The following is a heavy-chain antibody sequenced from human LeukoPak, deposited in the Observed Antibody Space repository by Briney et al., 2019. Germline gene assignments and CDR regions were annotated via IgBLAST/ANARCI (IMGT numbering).Heavy chain of an antibody. CDR3: ASGIRRDGYNSDAFDI. CDR2: MNPNSGNT. Sequence: ASVKVSCKASGYTFTSYDINWVRQATGQGLEWMGWMNPNSGNTGYAQKFQGRVTITRNTSISTAYMELSSLRSEDTGVYYCASGIRRDGYNSDAFDIWGQGTMVTVSS. D-gene: IGHD5-24*01. CDR1: GYTFTSYD. V-gene: IGHV1-8*03. J-gene: IGHJ3*02.